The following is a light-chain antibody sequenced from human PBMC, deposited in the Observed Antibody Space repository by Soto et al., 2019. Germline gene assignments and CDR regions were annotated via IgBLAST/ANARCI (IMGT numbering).Light chain of an antibody. J-gene: IGKJ4*01. CDR3: QQYGSSPLT. CDR1: QSVSSSY. V-gene: IGKV3-20*01. Sequence: EIVLTQSPGTLSLSPGERATLSCRASQSVSSSYLAWYQQKPVQAPRLLIYGASSRATGIPDRFSGSGSGTDFTLTISRLEPEDFAVYYFQQYGSSPLTFGGGTKVEIK. CDR2: GAS.